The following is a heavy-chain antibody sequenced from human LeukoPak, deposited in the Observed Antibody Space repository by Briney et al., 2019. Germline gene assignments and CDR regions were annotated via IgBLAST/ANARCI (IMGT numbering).Heavy chain of an antibody. D-gene: IGHD4-17*01. CDR2: ISWNSGSI. CDR3: AKDNSGTVTTWFDY. V-gene: IGHV3-9*03. J-gene: IGHJ4*02. CDR1: GFTFDDYA. Sequence: GGSLRLSCAASGFTFDDYAMHWVRQAPGKGLEWVSGISWNSGSIGYADSVKGRFTISRDNAKNSLYLQMNSLRAEDMALYYGAKDNSGTVTTWFDYWGQGTLVTVSS.